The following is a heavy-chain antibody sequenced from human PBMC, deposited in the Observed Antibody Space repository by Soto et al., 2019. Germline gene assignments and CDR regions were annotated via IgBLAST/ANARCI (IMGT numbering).Heavy chain of an antibody. CDR2: IYYSGST. CDR3: ARSGGLQHLDY. D-gene: IGHD4-4*01. J-gene: IGHJ4*02. CDR1: GGSISSYY. Sequence: SETLSLTCTVSGGSISSYYWSWIRQPPGKGLEWIGYIYYSGSTDYNPSLKSRVTISVDTSKNQFSLKLTSVTAADTAVHYCARSGGLQHLDYWGQGTLVTVSS. V-gene: IGHV4-59*08.